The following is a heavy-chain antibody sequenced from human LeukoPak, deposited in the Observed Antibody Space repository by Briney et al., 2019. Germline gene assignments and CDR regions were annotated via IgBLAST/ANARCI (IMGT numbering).Heavy chain of an antibody. CDR1: GFSFSSYS. D-gene: IGHD5-24*01. J-gene: IGHJ4*02. CDR2: ISSSSIYI. CDR3: ARPRGNVEMATTPFDY. V-gene: IGHV3-21*01. Sequence: GGSLRLSCAASGFSFSSYSMNWVRQAPGKGLEWVSSISSSSIYIYYADSLKGRFTISRDNARNSLYLQMNSLRAEDTAVYYCARPRGNVEMATTPFDYWGQGTLVTVSS.